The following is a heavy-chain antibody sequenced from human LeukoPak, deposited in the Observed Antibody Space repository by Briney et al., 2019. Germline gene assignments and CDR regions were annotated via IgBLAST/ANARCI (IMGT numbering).Heavy chain of an antibody. Sequence: SETLSLTCTVSGGSISSYYWSWMRQPPGKGLEWIVYIYYSGSTNYNPSLKSRVTISVDTSKKQLSLKLSSVTAADTAVYYCARVSSGWVDYWGQGTLVTVSS. CDR3: ARVSSGWVDY. V-gene: IGHV4-59*01. D-gene: IGHD6-19*01. J-gene: IGHJ4*02. CDR1: GGSISSYY. CDR2: IYYSGST.